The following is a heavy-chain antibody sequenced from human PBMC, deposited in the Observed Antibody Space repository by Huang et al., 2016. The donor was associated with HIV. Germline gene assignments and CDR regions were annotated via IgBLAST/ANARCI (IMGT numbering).Heavy chain of an antibody. J-gene: IGHJ4*02. CDR1: GFIFSDYY. D-gene: IGHD6-19*01. Sequence: QVQLVESGGDLVKPGGSLRLSCAASGFIFSDYYMIWIRQAPGKGLEGVSYFTCSGSNRHDVDSGKGRFTSSRDSANDSLFLQMHSLRAEDTAIYYCARMQYSNGWYYFDYWGPGTLVTVSS. V-gene: IGHV3-11*04. CDR3: ARMQYSNGWYYFDY. CDR2: FTCSGSNR.